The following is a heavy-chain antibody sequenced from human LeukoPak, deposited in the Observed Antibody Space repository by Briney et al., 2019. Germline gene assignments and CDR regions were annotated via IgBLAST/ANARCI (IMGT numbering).Heavy chain of an antibody. V-gene: IGHV1-46*01. D-gene: IGHD5-24*01. CDR2: INPGGGNT. CDR3: ARIRDGYNDAYDI. CDR1: GYIFTSYY. J-gene: IGHJ3*02. Sequence: ASVKVSCKASGYIFTSYYMHWVRQAPGQGLEWMGLINPGGGNTNYAQNFQGRVTMTRDTSTSTVYMELSSLRSEDTAIYYCARIRDGYNDAYDIWGQGTVVTVPS.